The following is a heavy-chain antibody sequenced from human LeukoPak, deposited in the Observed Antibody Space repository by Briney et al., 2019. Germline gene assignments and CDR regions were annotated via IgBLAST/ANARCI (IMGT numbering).Heavy chain of an antibody. CDR3: ARGHTDDCYDSSGIFDY. V-gene: IGHV3-30*01. CDR2: ISYDGSNK. J-gene: IGHJ4*02. Sequence: GRSLRLSCAASGFTFSSYAMHWVRQAPGKGLEWVAVISYDGSNKYYADSVKGRFTISRDDSKNTLYLQMNSLRAEDTAVYYCARGHTDDCYDSSGIFDYWGQGTLVTVSS. D-gene: IGHD3-22*01. CDR1: GFTFSSYA.